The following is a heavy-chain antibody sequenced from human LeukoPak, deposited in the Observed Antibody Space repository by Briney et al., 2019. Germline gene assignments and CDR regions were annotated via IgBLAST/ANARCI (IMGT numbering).Heavy chain of an antibody. V-gene: IGHV3-13*01. CDR3: ARDSYYYGSGTYSPPRYGMDV. CDR1: GFTFRSYD. J-gene: IGHJ6*02. Sequence: GGSLRLSCAASGFTFRSYDMHWVRQATGKGLEWVSAIGSSGDTHYPDSVKGRFTISRESAENSLYLQMNSLRAEDTAVYYCARDSYYYGSGTYSPPRYGMDVWGQGTTVIVSS. CDR2: IGSSGDT. D-gene: IGHD3-10*01.